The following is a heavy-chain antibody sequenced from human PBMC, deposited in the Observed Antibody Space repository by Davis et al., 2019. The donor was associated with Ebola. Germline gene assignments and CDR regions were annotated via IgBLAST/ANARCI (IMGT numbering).Heavy chain of an antibody. CDR1: GGSISSGGYH. V-gene: IGHV4-61*08. J-gene: IGHJ4*02. CDR2: IYYSGTT. CDR3: ARTPQYSSFGAYFDC. Sequence: SETLSLTCTVSGGSISSGGYHWNWIRQHPGEGLEWIGCIYYSGTTNYNPSLKSRVTISGDTSRNQFSLKLTSVTAADTAIYYCARTPQYSSFGAYFDCWGQGTLVSVS. D-gene: IGHD3-10*01.